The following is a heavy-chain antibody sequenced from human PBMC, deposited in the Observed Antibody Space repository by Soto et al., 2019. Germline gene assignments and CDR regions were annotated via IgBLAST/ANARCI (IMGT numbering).Heavy chain of an antibody. Sequence: GASVQVSCKASGYTFTGYYMHWVRQAPGQGLEWMVWINPNSVGTNYAQKFQGWVTMTRDTSISTAYMELSRLRSDDTAVYYCAREFDCGGDCAYFDYWGQGTLVTVSS. V-gene: IGHV1-2*04. CDR2: INPNSVGT. CDR1: GYTFTGYY. CDR3: AREFDCGGDCAYFDY. J-gene: IGHJ4*02. D-gene: IGHD2-21*02.